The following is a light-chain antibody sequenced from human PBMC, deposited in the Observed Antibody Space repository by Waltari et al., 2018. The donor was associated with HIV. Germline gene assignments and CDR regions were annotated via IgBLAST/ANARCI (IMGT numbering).Light chain of an antibody. J-gene: IGLJ2*01. CDR2: SNN. CDR1: SSNIGSNT. CDR3: AAWDDSLKGVV. V-gene: IGLV1-44*01. Sequence: QSVLTQPPSASGTPGQRVTISCSGRSSNIGSNTVNWYQQLPGTAPKRLTYSNNQRPSGVPDRFSGSKSGTSASLASRGLQSEDEADYYCAAWDDSLKGVVFGGGTKLTVL.